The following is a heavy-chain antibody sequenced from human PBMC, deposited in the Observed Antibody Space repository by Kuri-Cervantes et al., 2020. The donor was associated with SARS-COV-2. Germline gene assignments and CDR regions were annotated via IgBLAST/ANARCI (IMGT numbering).Heavy chain of an antibody. V-gene: IGHV3-30-3*02. D-gene: IGHD5-24*01. CDR1: GFIFSDYA. CDR3: AKSFDPYNSLSGDYFDY. J-gene: IGHJ4*02. CDR2: ISYDGRNT. Sequence: GGSLRLSCEASGFIFSDYAMDWVRQAPGKGLEWVAIISYDGRNTKFADSVKGRFTISRDNSKNTLYLQMNSLRPEDTAVYYCAKSFDPYNSLSGDYFDYWGQGTLVTVSS.